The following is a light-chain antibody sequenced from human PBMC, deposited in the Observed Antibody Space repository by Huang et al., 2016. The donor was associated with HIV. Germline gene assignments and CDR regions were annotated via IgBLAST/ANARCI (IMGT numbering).Light chain of an antibody. CDR3: QQRSSGVT. V-gene: IGKV3-11*01. CDR2: DTS. J-gene: IGKJ4*01. CDR1: QSVANY. Sequence: IVLTQSPATLSWYPGERVTLYCRASQSVANYIAGYQQNPGQSPRLLIYDTSNRATGTPVRFSGSGSGTDFALTISNLESEDFAVYYCQQRSSGVTFGGGTKVQVK.